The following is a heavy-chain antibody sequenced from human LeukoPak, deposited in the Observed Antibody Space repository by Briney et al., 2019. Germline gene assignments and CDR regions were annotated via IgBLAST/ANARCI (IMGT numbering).Heavy chain of an antibody. CDR1: GYTFITYH. V-gene: IGHV1-2*06. J-gene: IGHJ6*03. CDR2: INPNSGGT. Sequence: ASVKVSCKASGYTFITYHVHWVRQAPGQGLEWMGRINPNSGGTNYAQKFQGRVTMTRDTSISTAYMELSRLRSDDTAVYYCARDPLQDYYYYMDVWGKGTTVTVSS. D-gene: IGHD1-1*01. CDR3: ARDPLQDYYYYMDV.